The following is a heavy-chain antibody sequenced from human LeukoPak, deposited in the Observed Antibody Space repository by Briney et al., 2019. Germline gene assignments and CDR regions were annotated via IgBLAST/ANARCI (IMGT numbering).Heavy chain of an antibody. CDR2: IGTAGDT. D-gene: IGHD1-1*01. CDR3: ARDGTPYGMDV. J-gene: IGHJ6*02. Sequence: GGSLRLSCAASGFTFSSYDMHWVRQATGKGLEWVSAIGTAGDTYYPGSVKGRFTISRENAKNSLYLQMNSLRAGDTAVYYCARDGTPYGMDVWGQGTTVAVSS. V-gene: IGHV3-13*01. CDR1: GFTFSSYD.